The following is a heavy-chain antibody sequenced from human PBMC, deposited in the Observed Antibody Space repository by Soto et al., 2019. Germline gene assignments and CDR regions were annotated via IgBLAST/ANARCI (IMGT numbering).Heavy chain of an antibody. CDR3: ARHRPLRIAVALDP. Sequence: ASVRVACKASGYTFSSYYMHWVRQAPGQGLEWMGIINPSGGSTSYAQKFQGRVTMTRDTSTSTVYMELSSLRSEDTAVYYCARHRPLRIAVALDPWGQGTMVTVSS. J-gene: IGHJ3*01. CDR2: INPSGGST. V-gene: IGHV1-46*03. D-gene: IGHD6-19*01. CDR1: GYTFSSYY.